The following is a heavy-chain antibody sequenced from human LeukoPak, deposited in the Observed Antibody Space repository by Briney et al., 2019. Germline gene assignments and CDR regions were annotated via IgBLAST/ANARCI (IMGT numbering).Heavy chain of an antibody. Sequence: GGSLRLSCAASGFTFSSYAMSWVRQAPGKGLEWVSAISGSGGSTYYADSVKGRFTISRDNSKNTLYLQMNSLRAEDTAVYFCSKQKTAYEILTGYHNSYYYYGMDVWGQGTTVTVSS. J-gene: IGHJ6*02. V-gene: IGHV3-23*01. CDR3: SKQKTAYEILTGYHNSYYYYGMDV. CDR1: GFTFSSYA. D-gene: IGHD3-9*01. CDR2: ISGSGGST.